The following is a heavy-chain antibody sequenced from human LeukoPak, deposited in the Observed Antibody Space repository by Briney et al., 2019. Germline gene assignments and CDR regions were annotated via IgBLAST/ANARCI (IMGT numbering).Heavy chain of an antibody. CDR1: GFTVSSNY. CDR2: TYSGGRT. D-gene: IGHD6-13*01. CDR3: AKDIISLAAAGIFDY. V-gene: IGHV3-53*05. Sequence: GGSLRLSCAASGFTVSSNYMSWVRQAPGKGLEWVSVTYSGGRTYYADSVKGRFTISRDNSKNTLYLQMNSLRAEDTAVYYCAKDIISLAAAGIFDYWGQGTLVTVSS. J-gene: IGHJ4*02.